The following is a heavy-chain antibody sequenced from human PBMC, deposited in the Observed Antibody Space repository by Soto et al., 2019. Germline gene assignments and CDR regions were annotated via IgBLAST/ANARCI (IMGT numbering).Heavy chain of an antibody. V-gene: IGHV3-48*02. Sequence: EVQLVESGGGLVQPGGSLRLSCAASGFTFSSYSMNWVRQAPGKGLEWVSYISSSSSTIYYADSVKGRFTISRDNANNSLYLQMDSLGDEDTAVYCCAREIESYYDMLTCYPSPGVLDLLGRGTLVTVSS. D-gene: IGHD3-9*01. CDR2: ISSSSSTI. CDR3: AREIESYYDMLTCYPSPGVLDL. CDR1: GFTFSSYS. J-gene: IGHJ2*01.